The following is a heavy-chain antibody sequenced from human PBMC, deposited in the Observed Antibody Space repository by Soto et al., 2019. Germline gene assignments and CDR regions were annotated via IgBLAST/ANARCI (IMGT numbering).Heavy chain of an antibody. J-gene: IGHJ5*02. V-gene: IGHV1-46*01. CDR2: IDPSGGKT. D-gene: IGHD6-6*01. CDR1: GYTFTRDQ. CDR3: ARVMRSLHSISALDT. Sequence: GGAVKVSCKASGYTFTRDQIHWVRQAPGQGLEWMGMIDPSGGKTNYAQKFQGRVTMTRDTSTSTVYMALSSLRSDDTAIYFCARVMRSLHSISALDTWGQGTLVTVSS.